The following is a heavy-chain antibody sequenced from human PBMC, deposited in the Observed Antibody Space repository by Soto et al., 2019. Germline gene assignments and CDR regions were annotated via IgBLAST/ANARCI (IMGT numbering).Heavy chain of an antibody. CDR3: ARRDCRSGPNCEFGAPAFAY. V-gene: IGHV3-23*01. CDR2: VSSSGSST. CDR1: GFTFSNYD. J-gene: IGHJ4*02. Sequence: EVQLLESGGGSGQSGGSLRLSCAASGFTFSNYDMSWVRQAPGKGLEWVSSVSSSGSSTYYADSVKGRFTISRDNPKNTLYLHMSSLSAADTAVYYCARRDCRSGPNCEFGAPAFAYWGQGNLVTVTS. D-gene: IGHD3-10*01.